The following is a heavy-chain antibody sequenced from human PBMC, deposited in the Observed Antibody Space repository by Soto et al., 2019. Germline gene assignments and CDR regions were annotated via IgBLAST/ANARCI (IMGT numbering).Heavy chain of an antibody. CDR1: GGSISSYY. CDR3: AAYYDFWSGYYGYIGYFDY. Sequence: SETLSLTCTVSGGSISSYYWSWIRQPPGKGLEWIGYIYYSGSTNYNPSLKSRVTISVDTSKNQFSLKLSSVTATDTAVYYCAAYYDFWSGYYGYIGYFDYWGQGTLVTVSS. CDR2: IYYSGST. D-gene: IGHD3-3*01. J-gene: IGHJ4*02. V-gene: IGHV4-59*01.